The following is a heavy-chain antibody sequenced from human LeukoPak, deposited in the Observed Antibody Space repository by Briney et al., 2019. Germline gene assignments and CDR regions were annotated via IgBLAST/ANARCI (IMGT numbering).Heavy chain of an antibody. J-gene: IGHJ4*02. CDR1: GGSISSGSDY. CDR3: ARGSRYSSGYDYIDH. V-gene: IGHV4-61*02. D-gene: IGHD3-22*01. Sequence: SETLSPTCTVSGGSISSGSDYCSWIRQTAGKGLEWIVRSYSSGSTNYNPSLKSRVSISVDTSKNQFSLRLSSVTAADTAVYYCARGSRYSSGYDYIDHWGQGTLVTVSS. CDR2: SYSSGST.